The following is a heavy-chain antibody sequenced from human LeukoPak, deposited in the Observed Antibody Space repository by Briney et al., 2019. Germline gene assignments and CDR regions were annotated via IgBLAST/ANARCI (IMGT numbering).Heavy chain of an antibody. V-gene: IGHV4-4*02. Sequence: PSVTLSLTCAVSGGSISSSNWWSWVRQPPGKGLEWIGEIYHSGSTNYNPSLKSRVTIPVDKSKNQFSLKLSSVTAADTAVYYCARSYDSSGYCYDYWGQGTLVTVSS. CDR2: IYHSGST. CDR1: GGSISSSNW. CDR3: ARSYDSSGYCYDY. D-gene: IGHD3-22*01. J-gene: IGHJ4*02.